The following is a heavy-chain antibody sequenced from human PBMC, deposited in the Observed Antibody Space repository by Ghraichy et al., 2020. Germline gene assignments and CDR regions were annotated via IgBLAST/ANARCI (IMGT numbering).Heavy chain of an antibody. D-gene: IGHD2-21*01. CDR3: ARGFQNWFDP. CDR2: IYDSGSI. J-gene: IGHJ5*02. Sequence: SQTLSLTCIVSGGSISSYYWSWIRQPPGKGLEWIGYIYDSGSINYNPSLKSRVTISVDTSKNQFSLKLTSVTAADTAVYYCARGFQNWFDPWGQGTLVTVSS. V-gene: IGHV4-59*01. CDR1: GGSISSYY.